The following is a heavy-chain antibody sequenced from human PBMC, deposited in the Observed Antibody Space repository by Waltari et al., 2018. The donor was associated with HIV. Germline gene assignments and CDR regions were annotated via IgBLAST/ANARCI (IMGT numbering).Heavy chain of an antibody. CDR1: GGSFVGHY. V-gene: IGHV4-34*02. CDR3: ARGPRPSTVTAPGWYFDL. J-gene: IGHJ2*01. D-gene: IGHD4-17*01. CDR2: MNEGGKE. Sequence: QVDLRQWGTGLLKPSETLSRTCAVYGGSFVGHYWCWVRETPGKGLEWIGEMNEGGKENYMPALKRRVSMSIDPSKKQFTLKLRSVTAADTAVYYCARGPRPSTVTAPGWYFDLWGRGTLVTVSS.